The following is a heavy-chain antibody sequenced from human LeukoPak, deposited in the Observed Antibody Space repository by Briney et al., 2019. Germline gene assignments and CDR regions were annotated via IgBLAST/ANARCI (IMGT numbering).Heavy chain of an antibody. CDR2: IYHSGST. CDR3: ARASYVWGSYRPAGDY. Sequence: SETLSLTCAVSGYSISSGYYWGWIRQPPGKGLERIASIYHSGSTYYNPSLKSRVTISVDPSKNQFSLKLSSVTAADTAVYYCARASYVWGSYRPAGDYWGQGTLVTVSS. V-gene: IGHV4-38-2*01. CDR1: GYSISSGYY. J-gene: IGHJ4*02. D-gene: IGHD3-16*02.